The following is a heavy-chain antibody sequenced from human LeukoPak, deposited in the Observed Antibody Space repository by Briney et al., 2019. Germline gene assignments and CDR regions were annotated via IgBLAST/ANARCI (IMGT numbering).Heavy chain of an antibody. J-gene: IGHJ5*02. V-gene: IGHV3-21*01. CDR3: GREDCNNVRCYGASDA. Sequence: GGSLRLSCAASGFTFSSYAMSWVRQAPGKGLEWVSSISSNNNIYYADSVKGRFTISRDNAKNSLSLQMNSLRGEDTAVYYCGREDCNNVRCYGASDAWGQGTLVTVSS. D-gene: IGHD2-2*01. CDR2: ISSNNNI. CDR1: GFTFSSYA.